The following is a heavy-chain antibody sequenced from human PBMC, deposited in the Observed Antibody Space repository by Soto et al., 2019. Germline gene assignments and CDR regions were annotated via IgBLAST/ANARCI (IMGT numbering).Heavy chain of an antibody. CDR2: ISPDNGNT. Sequence: QVQLVQSGAEVKKPGASVKVSCEASGYTFTTYGISWVRQAPGQGLEWMGWISPDNGNTNYAQRFQGRVTMTTDTSTSTAYMDLRSLRSDDTAVYYCARGAPSWAYGMDVWGQGTTVTVSS. D-gene: IGHD1-26*01. CDR1: GYTFTTYG. J-gene: IGHJ6*02. CDR3: ARGAPSWAYGMDV. V-gene: IGHV1-18*01.